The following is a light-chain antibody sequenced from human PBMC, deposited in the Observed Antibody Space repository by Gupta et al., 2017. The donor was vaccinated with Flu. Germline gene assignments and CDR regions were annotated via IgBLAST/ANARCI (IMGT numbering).Light chain of an antibody. Sequence: SSNIGINYVYWNQHPPGTAPKLLICTDYQRPSGVPDRFSGSKSGTSASLAISGLRSEDEGDYYCAACDDSLSLWVFGGGTKLTVL. J-gene: IGLJ3*02. CDR2: TDY. V-gene: IGLV1-47*01. CDR3: AACDDSLSLWV. CDR1: SSNIGINY.